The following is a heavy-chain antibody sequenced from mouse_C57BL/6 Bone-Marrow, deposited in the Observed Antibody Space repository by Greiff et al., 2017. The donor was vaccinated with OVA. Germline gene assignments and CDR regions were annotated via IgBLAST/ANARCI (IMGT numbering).Heavy chain of an antibody. Sequence: EVQLQQSGAELVRPGASVKLSCTASGFNIKDDYMHWVKQRPEQGLEWIGWIDPENGDTEYASKFQGKATITADTSSNTAYLQLSSLTSEDTAVYDCTTPYYYGSNYYAMDYWGQGTSVTVSS. V-gene: IGHV14-4*01. J-gene: IGHJ4*01. CDR3: TTPYYYGSNYYAMDY. D-gene: IGHD1-1*01. CDR2: IDPENGDT. CDR1: GFNIKDDY.